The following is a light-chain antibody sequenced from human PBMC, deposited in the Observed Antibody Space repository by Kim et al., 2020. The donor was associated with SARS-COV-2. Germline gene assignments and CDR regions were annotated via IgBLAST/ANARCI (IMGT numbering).Light chain of an antibody. J-gene: IGKJ2*03. CDR2: DAS. Sequence: SVGGRVTITCRASQDIINSLHWYQHKPGKAPKLLIYDASNLETGVPSRFSGSGSGTSFTFTITSLQPEDVATYYCQQYDNLPYSFGQGTKLEI. CDR3: QQYDNLPYS. CDR1: QDIINS. V-gene: IGKV1-33*01.